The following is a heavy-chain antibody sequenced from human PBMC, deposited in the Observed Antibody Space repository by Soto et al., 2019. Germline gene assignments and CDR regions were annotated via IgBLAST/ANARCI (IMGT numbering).Heavy chain of an antibody. CDR3: ARLPVDTVTSLDY. CDR2: INSDGSSI. Sequence: EVQLVESGGDLVQPGGFLRLSCATSGFTFSRYWMHWVRQVPGKGLVWVSRINSDGSSISYSDSVQGRFTISRDNAKNTLYLQMNSLRVEDSAVYYCARLPVDTVTSLDYWGQGTLVTVSS. D-gene: IGHD5-18*01. CDR1: GFTFSRYW. J-gene: IGHJ4*02. V-gene: IGHV3-74*01.